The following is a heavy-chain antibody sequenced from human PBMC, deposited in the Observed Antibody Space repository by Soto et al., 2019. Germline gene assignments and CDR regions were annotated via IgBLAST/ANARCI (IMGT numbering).Heavy chain of an antibody. D-gene: IGHD3-10*01. CDR3: AGGGVRGVITRTRDYYGMDV. CDR1: GYSFTSYW. V-gene: IGHV5-51*01. CDR2: IYPGDSDT. Sequence: PGESLKISCKGSGYSFTSYWIGWVRQMPGKGLEWMEIIYPGDSDTRYSPSFQGQVTISADKSISTAYLQWSSLKASDTAMYYCAGGGVRGVITRTRDYYGMDVWGQGTTVTVSS. J-gene: IGHJ6*02.